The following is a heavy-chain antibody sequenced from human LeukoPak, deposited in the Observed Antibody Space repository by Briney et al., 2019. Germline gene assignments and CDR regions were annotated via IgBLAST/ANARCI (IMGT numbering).Heavy chain of an antibody. CDR2: IHTSGGS. J-gene: IGHJ6*03. Sequence: PSETLSLTCNVSGASISSTHWSWVRQPPGKGLEWIGNIHTSGGSNYSPSLKSRVTISLDTSRNQFSLKLTSVTAADTAVYYCARGTSTVVTPEYYYYYCMDVWGEGTTATVSS. V-gene: IGHV4-4*09. CDR3: ARGTSTVVTPEYYYYYCMDV. CDR1: GASISSTH. D-gene: IGHD4-23*01.